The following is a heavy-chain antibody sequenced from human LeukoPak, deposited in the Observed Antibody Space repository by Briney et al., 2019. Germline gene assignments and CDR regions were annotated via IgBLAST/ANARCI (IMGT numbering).Heavy chain of an antibody. D-gene: IGHD1-26*01. CDR3: ARVLVRSYYQ. Sequence: GGSLRLSCVASGFNFNKYSMNWVRQAPGKGLEWVSYISSSSSITYCADSVKGRFTISRDNANNSLFLQMNSLRAEDTAVYYCARVLVRSYYQWGQGSLVTVSS. V-gene: IGHV3-48*01. J-gene: IGHJ4*02. CDR1: GFNFNKYS. CDR2: ISSSSSIT.